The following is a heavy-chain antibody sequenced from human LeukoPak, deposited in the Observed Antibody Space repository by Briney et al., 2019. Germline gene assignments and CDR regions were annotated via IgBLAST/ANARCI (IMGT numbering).Heavy chain of an antibody. Sequence: SETLSLTCTVSGGSISGHFWSWIRQPPGKGLEWIGFVSYSGDTNYSPTFNGRVTISLDTSKSQFSLNLNSVTAADTAVYFCARGGASSRYFGYWGQGTLVTVSS. V-gene: IGHV4-59*11. J-gene: IGHJ4*02. CDR2: VSYSGDT. CDR1: GGSISGHF. CDR3: ARGGASSRYFGY. D-gene: IGHD1-26*01.